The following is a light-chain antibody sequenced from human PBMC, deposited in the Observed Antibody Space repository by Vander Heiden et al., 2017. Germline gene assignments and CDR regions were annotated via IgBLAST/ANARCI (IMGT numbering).Light chain of an antibody. CDR1: KLGDKY. CDR3: QAWDSDTAV. Sequence: SYELTQPSSVSVSPGQTASITCSGDKLGDKYTSWYQQKAGQSPVWVIYQDTERPSGIPERFSGSNSGKTANLTISGTQAMDEADDYCQAWDSDTAVFGGGTKVTVL. CDR2: QDT. J-gene: IGLJ3*02. V-gene: IGLV3-1*01.